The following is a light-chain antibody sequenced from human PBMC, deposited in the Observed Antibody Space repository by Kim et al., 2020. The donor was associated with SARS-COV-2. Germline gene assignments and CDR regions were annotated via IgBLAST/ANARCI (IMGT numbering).Light chain of an antibody. Sequence: GQTVRITCKGESLRNYYASWYQQKPRQAPVVVIYGRNDRPSGIPDRFSGSNSGNTASLTITGAQAEDEANYYCNSRDSSGNHLVFGGGTQLTVL. V-gene: IGLV3-19*01. CDR3: NSRDSSGNHLV. J-gene: IGLJ3*02. CDR1: SLRNYY. CDR2: GRN.